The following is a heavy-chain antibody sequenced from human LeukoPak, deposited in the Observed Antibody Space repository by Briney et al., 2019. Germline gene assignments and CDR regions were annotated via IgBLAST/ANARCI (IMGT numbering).Heavy chain of an antibody. CDR1: GFTFSSYS. V-gene: IGHV3-21*01. CDR3: ARDRFGSYSSGWTDY. Sequence: GGSLRLSCAASGFTFSSYSMNWVRQAPGKGLEWVSSISSSSSYIYYADSVKGRFTISRDNAKNSLYLQMNSLRAEDTAVYYCARDRFGSYSSGWTDYWGQGTLVTVSS. CDR2: ISSSSSYI. J-gene: IGHJ4*02. D-gene: IGHD6-25*01.